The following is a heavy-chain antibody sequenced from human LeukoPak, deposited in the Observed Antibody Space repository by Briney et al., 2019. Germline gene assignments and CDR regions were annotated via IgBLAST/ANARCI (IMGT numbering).Heavy chain of an antibody. J-gene: IGHJ4*02. CDR3: ARDFRYSFDY. CDR2: ISSSSSTI. Sequence: GGSLRLSCAASGFTFSSYSMNWVRQAPGKGLEWVSYISSSSSTIYYADSVKGRFTISRDNAMNSVYLQMNNLRAEDTAIYYCARDFRYSFDYWGQGALVTVSS. V-gene: IGHV3-48*01. CDR1: GFTFSSYS. D-gene: IGHD1-26*01.